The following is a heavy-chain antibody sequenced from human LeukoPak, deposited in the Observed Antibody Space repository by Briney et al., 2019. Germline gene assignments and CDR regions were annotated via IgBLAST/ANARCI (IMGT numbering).Heavy chain of an antibody. CDR3: ARHSGSYAFDY. J-gene: IGHJ4*02. V-gene: IGHV1-18*01. CDR2: VSTYNDKK. CDR1: GYRFTSYG. D-gene: IGHD1-26*01. Sequence: ASVKVSCKTPGYRFTSYGISWVRQAPGQGLEWMGWVSTYNDKKDYAQKFQGRVIMTTDTSTTTAYMELGSLRSDDTAVYYCARHSGSYAFDYWGQGTLVTVSS.